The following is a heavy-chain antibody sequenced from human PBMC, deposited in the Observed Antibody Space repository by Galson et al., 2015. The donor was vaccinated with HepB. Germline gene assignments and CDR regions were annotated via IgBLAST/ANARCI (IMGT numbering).Heavy chain of an antibody. CDR2: ISSDGSSI. D-gene: IGHD6-19*01. V-gene: IGHV3-74*01. CDR1: RFTFSNYW. J-gene: IGHJ3*02. CDR3: ARWAVLLHDAFDI. Sequence: SLRLPCAASRFTFSNYWMHWVRQAPGKGLVWVSRISSDGSSITYADSVKGRFTISRDNAKNTLYLQMNSLRVDDTAVYYCARWAVLLHDAFDIWGQGTLVTVSS.